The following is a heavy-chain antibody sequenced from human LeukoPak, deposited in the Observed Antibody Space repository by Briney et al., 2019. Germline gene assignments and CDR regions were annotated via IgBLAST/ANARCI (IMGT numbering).Heavy chain of an antibody. V-gene: IGHV3-23*01. Sequence: GGSLRLSCAASGFTFSSYAMSWVRQAPGKGLEWVSAISGSGGSTYYADSVKGRFTISRDNSKNTLYLQMNSLRAEDTAVYYCAKDPVLDTAMAENLDAFDIWGQGTMVTVSS. CDR2: ISGSGGST. J-gene: IGHJ3*02. CDR3: AKDPVLDTAMAENLDAFDI. CDR1: GFTFSSYA. D-gene: IGHD5-18*01.